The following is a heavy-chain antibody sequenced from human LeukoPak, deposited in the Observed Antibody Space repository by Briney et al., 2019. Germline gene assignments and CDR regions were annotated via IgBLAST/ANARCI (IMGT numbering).Heavy chain of an antibody. Sequence: ASVKDSCKASGYTFTSYAMHRVRQAPGQRIEWMGWISAGNGNTKYSQKFQGRVTITRDTSASTAYMELSSLRSEDTAVYYCARDRGDIVVVPAAMELDYWGQGTLVTVSS. CDR3: ARDRGDIVVVPAAMELDY. CDR1: GYTFTSYA. D-gene: IGHD2-2*01. J-gene: IGHJ4*02. V-gene: IGHV1-3*01. CDR2: ISAGNGNT.